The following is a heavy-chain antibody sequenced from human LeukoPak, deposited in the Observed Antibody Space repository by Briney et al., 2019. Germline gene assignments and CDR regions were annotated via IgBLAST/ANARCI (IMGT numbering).Heavy chain of an antibody. V-gene: IGHV4-4*02. CDR1: GGSISSSNW. CDR3: ARGVPYGSGSYFPYYYYGMDV. Sequence: SETLSLTCAVSGGSISSSNWWSWVRQPPGKGLEWIGEINHSGSTNYNPPLKSRVTISVDTSKNQFSLKLSSVTAADTAVYYCARGVPYGSGSYFPYYYYGMDVWGQGTTVTVSS. D-gene: IGHD3-10*01. CDR2: INHSGST. J-gene: IGHJ6*02.